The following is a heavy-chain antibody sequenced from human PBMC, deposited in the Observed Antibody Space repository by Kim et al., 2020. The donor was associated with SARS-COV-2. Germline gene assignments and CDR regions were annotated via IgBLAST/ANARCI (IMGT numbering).Heavy chain of an antibody. D-gene: IGHD3-10*01. Sequence: SETLSLTCAVSGASISNNNWWRWVRQPPGKGLEWIGEINHNGDTNYNPSLKSRLTISLDKSKSQFSLRLSTVAAADTAVYYCARDRGASLSVHGLDVWGQGTTVTVSS. CDR1: GASISNNNW. J-gene: IGHJ6*02. CDR3: ARDRGASLSVHGLDV. CDR2: INHNGDT. V-gene: IGHV4-4*02.